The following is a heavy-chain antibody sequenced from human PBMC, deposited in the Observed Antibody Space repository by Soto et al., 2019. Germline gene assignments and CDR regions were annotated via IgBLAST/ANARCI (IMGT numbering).Heavy chain of an antibody. CDR1: GGTFSSYA. D-gene: IGHD3-10*01. CDR2: IIRIFGTP. J-gene: IGHJ6*02. CDR3: ARQGSNEYYYYGMDV. V-gene: IGHV1-69*12. Sequence: QVQLVQSGAEVKKPGSSVKVSCKASGGTFSSYAINWVRQAPGQGLEWMGGIIRIFGTPDYAQRFQGRVTSTADESTSTDYMELSSLRSEDTAVYYCARQGSNEYYYYGMDVWGQGTTVTVSS.